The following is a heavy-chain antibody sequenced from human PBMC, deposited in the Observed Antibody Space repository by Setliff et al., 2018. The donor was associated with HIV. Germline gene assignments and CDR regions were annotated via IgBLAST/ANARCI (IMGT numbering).Heavy chain of an antibody. Sequence: PSETLSLTCTVSDGPINNYWWNWIRQSPGKGLEWIGFGHHSGSTNYNPSLKSRVTITVDTSKNQISLQLTSVTAADAAVYYCTGDYNSGSYRFDHWGQGTLVTVSS. V-gene: IGHV4-59*08. D-gene: IGHD3-10*01. CDR2: GHHSGST. J-gene: IGHJ4*02. CDR1: DGPINNYW. CDR3: TGDYNSGSYRFDH.